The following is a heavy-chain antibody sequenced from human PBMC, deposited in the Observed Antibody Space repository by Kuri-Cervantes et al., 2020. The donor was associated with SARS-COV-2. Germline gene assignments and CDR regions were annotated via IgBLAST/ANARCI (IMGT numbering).Heavy chain of an antibody. J-gene: IGHJ5*02. CDR3: ARFRITMRGFDP. CDR1: GYTFTGYY. CDR2: INPNSGGT. V-gene: IGHV1-2*02. D-gene: IGHD3-22*01. Sequence: ASVKDSCKASGYTFTGYYMHWVRQAPGQGLEWMGWINPNSGGTNYAQKFQGRVTMTRDTSISAAYMELSRLRSDDTAVYYCARFRITMRGFDPWGQGTLVTVSS.